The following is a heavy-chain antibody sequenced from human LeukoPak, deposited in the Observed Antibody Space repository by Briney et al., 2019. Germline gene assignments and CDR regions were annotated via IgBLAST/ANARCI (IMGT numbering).Heavy chain of an antibody. J-gene: IGHJ1*01. D-gene: IGHD4-17*01. CDR3: ASMTTVTKYFQH. CDR1: GFTFSDYY. CDR2: ISSSSSYT. Sequence: PGGSLRLSCAASGFTFSDYYMSWIRQAPGKGLGWVSYISSSSSYTTYADSVKGRFTISRDNAKNSLYLQMNSLRAEDTAVYYCASMTTVTKYFQHWGQGTLVTVSS. V-gene: IGHV3-11*06.